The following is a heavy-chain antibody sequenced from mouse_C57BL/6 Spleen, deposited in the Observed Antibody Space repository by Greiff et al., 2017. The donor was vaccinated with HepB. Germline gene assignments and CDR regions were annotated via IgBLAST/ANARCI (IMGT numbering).Heavy chain of an antibody. V-gene: IGHV1-85*01. Sequence: VMLVASGPELVKPGASVKLSCKASGYTFTSYDINWVKQRPGQGLEWIGWIYPRDGSTKYNEKFKGKATLTVDTSSSTAYMELHSLTSEDSAVYFCARIYYGNYNYAMDYWGQGTSVTVSS. CDR1: GYTFTSYD. CDR2: IYPRDGST. CDR3: ARIYYGNYNYAMDY. J-gene: IGHJ4*01. D-gene: IGHD2-1*01.